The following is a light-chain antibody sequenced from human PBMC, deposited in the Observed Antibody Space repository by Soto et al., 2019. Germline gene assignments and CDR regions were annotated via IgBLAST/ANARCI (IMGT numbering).Light chain of an antibody. CDR1: QSLVHSDGNTY. CDR3: MQATQFPCT. V-gene: IGKV2-24*01. J-gene: IGKJ4*01. Sequence: DIVMTQTPLSSPVTLGQPASISCRSSQSLVHSDGNTYLSWVQQRPGQPPRLLIYKISSRFSGVPDRFTGSGAGTDFTLKISRVEAEDGGTYYCMQATQFPCTFGGGTKVDIK. CDR2: KIS.